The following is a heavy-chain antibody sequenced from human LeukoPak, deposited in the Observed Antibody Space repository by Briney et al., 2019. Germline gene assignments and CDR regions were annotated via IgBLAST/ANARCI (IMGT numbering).Heavy chain of an antibody. Sequence: GGSLRLSCAGSGFTFSTYWMSWVRQAPGKGLEWVANIKPDGTEKYYVDSVEGRFTISRDNSENSLYLQMNSLRAEDTAVYYCVRAGSSGWDYYNYAMDVWGRGTTVTVS. CDR3: VRAGSSGWDYYNYAMDV. CDR1: GFTFSTYW. J-gene: IGHJ6*02. V-gene: IGHV3-7*01. D-gene: IGHD6-19*01. CDR2: IKPDGTEK.